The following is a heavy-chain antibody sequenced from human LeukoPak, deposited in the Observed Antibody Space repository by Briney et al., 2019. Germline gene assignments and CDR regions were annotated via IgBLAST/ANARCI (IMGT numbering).Heavy chain of an antibody. CDR3: ARILGYCSGGSCCSYFQH. D-gene: IGHD2-15*01. CDR2: INHSGST. J-gene: IGHJ1*01. CDR1: GFTFSNFA. V-gene: IGHV4-34*01. Sequence: KTGGSLRLSCAASGFTFSNFAMSWVRQPPGKGLEWIGEINHSGSTNYNPSLKSRVTISVDTSKNQFSLKLSSVTAADTAVYYCARILGYCSGGSCCSYFQHWGQGTLVTVSS.